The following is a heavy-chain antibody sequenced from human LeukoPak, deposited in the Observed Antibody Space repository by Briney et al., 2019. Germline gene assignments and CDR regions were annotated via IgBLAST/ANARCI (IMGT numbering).Heavy chain of an antibody. J-gene: IGHJ5*02. V-gene: IGHV1-18*01. CDR2: ISAYNGNT. CDR1: GYTFTSYG. Sequence: ASVKVSCKASGYTFTSYGISWVRQAPGQGPEWMGWISAYNGNTNYAQKLQGRVTMTTDTSTSTAYMELRSLRSDDTAVYYCARPIAAAGTTWFDPWGQGTLVTVSS. CDR3: ARPIAAAGTTWFDP. D-gene: IGHD6-13*01.